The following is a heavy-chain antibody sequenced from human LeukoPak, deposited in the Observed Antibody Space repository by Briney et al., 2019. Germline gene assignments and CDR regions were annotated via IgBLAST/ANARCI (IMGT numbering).Heavy chain of an antibody. CDR1: GFTFGRYW. V-gene: IGHV3-7*01. CDR2: IQGDGSER. Sequence: GGSLRLSCAASGFTFGRYWMTWVRQAPGKGLEWVAYIQGDGSERDYVDSVKGRFTISRDNAKNSLYLQMNNLRTEDTAVYYCARDLDPISGWNFDAFDIWGQGTMVTVSS. J-gene: IGHJ3*02. CDR3: ARDLDPISGWNFDAFDI. D-gene: IGHD6-19*01.